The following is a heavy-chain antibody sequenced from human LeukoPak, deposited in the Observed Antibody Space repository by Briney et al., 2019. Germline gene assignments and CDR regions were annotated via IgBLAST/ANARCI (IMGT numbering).Heavy chain of an antibody. CDR2: ISSSGSTI. Sequence: GGSLRLSCAAYGFTFSSYEMNWVRQAPGKGVEWVSYISSSGSTIYYADSVKGRFTISRDNAKNSLYLQMNSLRAEDTAVYYCAELGITMIGGVWGKGTTVTISS. V-gene: IGHV3-48*03. CDR1: GFTFSSYE. J-gene: IGHJ6*04. D-gene: IGHD3-10*02. CDR3: AELGITMIGGV.